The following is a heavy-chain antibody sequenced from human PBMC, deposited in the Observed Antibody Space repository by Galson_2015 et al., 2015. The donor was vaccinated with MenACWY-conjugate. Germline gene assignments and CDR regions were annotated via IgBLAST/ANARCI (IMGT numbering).Heavy chain of an antibody. Sequence: SLRLSCAASGFTLSSYWMSWARQAPGKGLEWVASIKQDGSDKEYLDSVKGRFTISRDNARNSLYLQMNSLRAEDTAIYYCARGPRGQLPGVDFDYWGQGTLVTVSS. CDR2: IKQDGSDK. CDR3: ARGPRGQLPGVDFDY. V-gene: IGHV3-7*03. CDR1: GFTLSSYW. D-gene: IGHD1-26*01. J-gene: IGHJ4*02.